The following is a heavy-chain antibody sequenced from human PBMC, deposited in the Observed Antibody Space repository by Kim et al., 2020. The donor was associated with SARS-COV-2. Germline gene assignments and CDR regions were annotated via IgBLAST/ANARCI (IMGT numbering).Heavy chain of an antibody. Sequence: GGSLRLSCAASGFTFSTYRMNWVRQAPGKGLEWVANINQDGSEKYYVNSVKGRFTISRDNAKNSLYLQMSSLRAEDTAVYFCSRFSGSRGAAPWGQGTLVTVS. D-gene: IGHD1-26*01. CDR2: INQDGSEK. CDR3: SRFSGSRGAAP. V-gene: IGHV3-7*01. CDR1: GFTFSTYR. J-gene: IGHJ4*02.